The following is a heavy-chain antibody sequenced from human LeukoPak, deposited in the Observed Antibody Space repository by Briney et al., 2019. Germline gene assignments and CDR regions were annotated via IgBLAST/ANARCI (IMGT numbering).Heavy chain of an antibody. Sequence: PSETLSLTCTVSGGSISSSSYYWGWIRQPPGKGLEWIGSIYYSGSTYYNPSLKSRVTISVDTSKNQFSLKLSSVTAADTAVYYCARLESSSGAFDIWGQGTMVTVSS. CDR2: IYYSGST. J-gene: IGHJ3*02. CDR3: ARLESSSGAFDI. CDR1: GGSISSSSYY. V-gene: IGHV4-39*07. D-gene: IGHD6-19*01.